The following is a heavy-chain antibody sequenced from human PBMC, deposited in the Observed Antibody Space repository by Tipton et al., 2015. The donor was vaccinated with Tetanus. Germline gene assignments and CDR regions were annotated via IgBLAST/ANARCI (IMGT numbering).Heavy chain of an antibody. CDR3: ARELQETVDSLDHYYYIDV. J-gene: IGHJ6*03. Sequence: LRLSCTVSGGSISSYYWSWIRQPPGKGLEWVGYIYYSGSTNYNPSLKSRVTISVDTSKNQLSLRLNSVTSADTAVYYCARELQETVDSLDHYYYIDVWGKGTTVTVSS. CDR1: GGSISSYY. D-gene: IGHD3/OR15-3a*01. V-gene: IGHV4-59*01. CDR2: IYYSGST.